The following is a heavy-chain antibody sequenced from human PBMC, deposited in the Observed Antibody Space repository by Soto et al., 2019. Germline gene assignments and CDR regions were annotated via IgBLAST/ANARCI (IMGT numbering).Heavy chain of an antibody. J-gene: IGHJ4*02. CDR1: GFTFSSYS. V-gene: IGHV3-48*02. Sequence: EVQLVESGGGLVQPGGSLRLSCAASGFTFSSYSMNWVRQAPGKGLEWVSYISSSSSTIYYADSVKGRFTISRDNAKNSLYLQMNSLRDEDTAAYYCAGVTTEDLDYWGQGTLVTVSS. D-gene: IGHD4-17*01. CDR3: AGVTTEDLDY. CDR2: ISSSSSTI.